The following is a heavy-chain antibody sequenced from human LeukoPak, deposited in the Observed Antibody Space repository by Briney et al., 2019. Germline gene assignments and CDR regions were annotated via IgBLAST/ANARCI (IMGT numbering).Heavy chain of an antibody. CDR1: GFTFSSYA. CDR2: ISYDGSNK. D-gene: IGHD1-26*01. CDR3: AKGLEWELLWLFDY. Sequence: GGSLRLSCAASGFTFSSYAMHWVRQAPGKGLEWVAVISYDGSNKYYADSVKGRFTISRDNSKNTLYLQMNSLRAEDTAVYYCAKGLEWELLWLFDYWGQGTLVTVSS. V-gene: IGHV3-30-3*01. J-gene: IGHJ4*02.